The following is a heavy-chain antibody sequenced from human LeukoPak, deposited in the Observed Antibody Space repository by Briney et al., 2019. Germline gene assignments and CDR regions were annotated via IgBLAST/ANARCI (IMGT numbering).Heavy chain of an antibody. Sequence: GGSLRLSCAASRFTFSSYSMNWVRQAPGKGLEWVSYISSSSGTIYYADSVKGRFTISRDNAKNSLYLQMNSLRAEDTAVYYCASLYSYGHTNWGQGTPVTVSS. CDR1: RFTFSSYS. CDR3: ASLYSYGHTN. CDR2: ISSSSGTI. J-gene: IGHJ4*02. D-gene: IGHD5-18*01. V-gene: IGHV3-48*01.